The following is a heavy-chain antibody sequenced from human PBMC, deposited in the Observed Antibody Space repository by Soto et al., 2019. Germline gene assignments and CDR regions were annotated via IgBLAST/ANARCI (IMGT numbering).Heavy chain of an antibody. CDR2: IYYSGST. CDR1: GGSISSDGYY. D-gene: IGHD3-10*01. V-gene: IGHV4-31*03. CDR3: AGEPVI. Sequence: QVQLQESGPGLVKPSQTLSLTCTVSGGSISSDGYYWGWIRQHPGKGLEWIGYIYYSGSTYYNPSDKSRVTISVDTSKNTFSLTVISVTAGDTAMYYGAGEPVIWGQGTLVTVSS. J-gene: IGHJ4*02.